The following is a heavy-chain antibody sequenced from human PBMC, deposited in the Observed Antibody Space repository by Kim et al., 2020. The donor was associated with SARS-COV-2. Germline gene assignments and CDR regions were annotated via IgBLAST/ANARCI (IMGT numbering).Heavy chain of an antibody. V-gene: IGHV1-18*01. CDR2: ISAYNGNT. D-gene: IGHD3-9*01. J-gene: IGHJ5*02. Sequence: ASVKVSCKASGYTFTSYGLSWVRQAPGQGLEWMGWISAYNGNTDYAQNLQGRVTMTTDTSTSTAYMELRSLRSDETAVYYCARDFFDRASWFDPWGQGTLVTVSS. CDR3: ARDFFDRASWFDP. CDR1: GYTFTSYG.